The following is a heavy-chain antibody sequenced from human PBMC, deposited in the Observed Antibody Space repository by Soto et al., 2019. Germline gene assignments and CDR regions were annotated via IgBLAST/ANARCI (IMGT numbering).Heavy chain of an antibody. CDR1: GGSISSSSYY. CDR3: ARGLSSGWYRSSYYYYGMDV. V-gene: IGHV4-39*01. D-gene: IGHD6-19*01. J-gene: IGHJ6*02. Sequence: PSETLSLTCTVSGGSISSSSYYWGWIRQPPGKGLEWIGSIYYSGSTYYNPSLKSRVTISVDTSKNQFSLKLSSVTAADTAVYYCARGLSSGWYRSSYYYYGMDVWGQGTTVTVSS. CDR2: IYYSGST.